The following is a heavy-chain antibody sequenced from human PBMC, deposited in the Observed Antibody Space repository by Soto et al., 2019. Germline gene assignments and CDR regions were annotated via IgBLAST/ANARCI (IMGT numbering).Heavy chain of an antibody. D-gene: IGHD2-21*02. CDR2: INHSGST. J-gene: IGHJ4*02. CDR1: GGSFSGYY. Sequence: TSETLSLTCAVYGGSFSGYYWSWIRQPPGKGLEWIGEINHSGSTNYNPSLKSRVTISVDTSKNQFSLKLSSVTAADTAVYYCAILGGEVVTATSDYWGQGTLVTVSS. CDR3: AILGGEVVTATSDY. V-gene: IGHV4-34*01.